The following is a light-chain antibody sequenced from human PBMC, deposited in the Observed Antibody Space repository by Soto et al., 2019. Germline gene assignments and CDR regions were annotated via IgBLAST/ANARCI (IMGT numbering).Light chain of an antibody. CDR1: QSITSKY. CDR2: DTS. J-gene: IGKJ5*01. Sequence: EILMTQSPGTLSLSPGERATLSCRASQSITSKYITWYQQKPGQAPRLLIYDTSSRATGIPDRFTGSGSGTDFSLTISRVQPEDFAVYYCQQHGSTPITFGQGTRLENK. V-gene: IGKV3-20*01. CDR3: QQHGSTPIT.